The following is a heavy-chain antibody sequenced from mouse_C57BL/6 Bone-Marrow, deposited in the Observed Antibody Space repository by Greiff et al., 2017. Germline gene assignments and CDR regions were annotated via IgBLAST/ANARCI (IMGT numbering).Heavy chain of an antibody. J-gene: IGHJ1*03. CDR1: GYSISSGYY. V-gene: IGHV3-6*01. Sequence: EVKLMESGPGLVKPSQSLSLTCSVTGYSISSGYYWNWIRQFPGNKLEWMGYISYDGSNNYNPSLKNRISITRDTSKNQFFLKLNAVTTEDTATYYCARALYYDGSSAYWRFDVWGTGTTVTVSS. D-gene: IGHD1-1*01. CDR2: ISYDGSN. CDR3: ARALYYDGSSAYWRFDV.